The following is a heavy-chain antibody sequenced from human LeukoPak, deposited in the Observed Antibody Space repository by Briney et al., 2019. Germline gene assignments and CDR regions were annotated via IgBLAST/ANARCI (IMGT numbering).Heavy chain of an antibody. CDR2: TYYRSKWYN. CDR3: ARDPLGSWYRLGYYYYGMDV. V-gene: IGHV6-1*01. CDR1: GDSVSSNSAA. J-gene: IGHJ6*04. Sequence: SQTLSLTCAISGDSVSSNSAAWNWIRQSPSRGLEWLGRTYYRSKWYNDYAVSVKSRITINPDTSKNQFSLQLNSVTPEDTAVYYCARDPLGSWYRLGYYYYGMDVWGKGTTVAVSS. D-gene: IGHD6-13*01.